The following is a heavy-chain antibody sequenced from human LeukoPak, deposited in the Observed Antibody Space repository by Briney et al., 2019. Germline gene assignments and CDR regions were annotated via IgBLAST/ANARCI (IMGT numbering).Heavy chain of an antibody. D-gene: IGHD4-23*01. J-gene: IGHJ4*02. CDR2: IYGGGNT. CDR1: GFSFSSFA. Sequence: GGSLRLSCTASGFSFSSFAMHWVRQAPGKGLEWVSLIYGGGNTYYADSVKGRFTISRDNSKNTLYLQMNSLRAEDTAVYYCARRGDGGRSFDYWGQGTLVTVSS. CDR3: ARRGDGGRSFDY. V-gene: IGHV3-53*01.